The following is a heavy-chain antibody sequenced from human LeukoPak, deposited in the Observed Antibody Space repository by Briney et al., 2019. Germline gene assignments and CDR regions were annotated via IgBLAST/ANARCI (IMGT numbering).Heavy chain of an antibody. J-gene: IGHJ4*02. CDR1: GFTFSSYS. CDR2: ISSSSSYI. Sequence: GGSLRLSCAASGFTFSSYSMNWVRQAPGKGLEWVSSISSSSSYIYYADSVKGRFTISRDNAKNSLYLQMNSLKTEDTAVYYCTTAVGRGSGPTVWGQGTLVTVSS. CDR3: TTAVGRGSGPTV. V-gene: IGHV3-21*03. D-gene: IGHD2-15*01.